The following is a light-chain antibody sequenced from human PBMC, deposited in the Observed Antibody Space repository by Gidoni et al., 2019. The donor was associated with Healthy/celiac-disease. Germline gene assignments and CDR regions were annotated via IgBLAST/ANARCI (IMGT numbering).Light chain of an antibody. CDR2: FDK. CDR3: QVWDTTSDLVA. Sequence: SYILTQPPSVSVAPGRTARIPCGGNHIVARSVHWYQQKPGQAPVLVIYFDKDRPSGIPERFAGSNSGDTATLTISRVEAGDEAVYHCQVWDTTSDLVAFGGGTKLTVL. V-gene: IGLV3-21*01. CDR1: HIVARS. J-gene: IGLJ2*01.